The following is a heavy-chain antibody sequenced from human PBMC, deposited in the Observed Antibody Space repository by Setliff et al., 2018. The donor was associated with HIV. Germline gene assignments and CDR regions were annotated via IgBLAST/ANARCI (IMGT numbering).Heavy chain of an antibody. CDR2: IYHGGGT. CDR1: GGSISSSNW. J-gene: IGHJ4*02. D-gene: IGHD3-22*01. CDR3: ASGEPYYYDSTGYSGNYFDY. Sequence: SETLSLTCAVSGGSISSSNWWSWVRQPPGKGLEWIGEIYHGGGTNYNPSLKSRVTISVDKSKNQFSLKLASVTAADTAVYYCASGEPYYYDSTGYSGNYFDYWGQGTLVTVSS. V-gene: IGHV4-4*02.